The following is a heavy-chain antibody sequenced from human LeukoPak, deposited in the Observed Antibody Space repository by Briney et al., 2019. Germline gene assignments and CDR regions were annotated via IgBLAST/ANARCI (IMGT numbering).Heavy chain of an antibody. CDR1: GGTFISYA. D-gene: IGHD2-2*01. CDR2: IIPIFGTA. V-gene: IGHV1-69*01. Sequence: SVKVSCKASGGTFISYAIDWVRQAPGQGLEWMGGIIPIFGTANYAQKFQDRVTITADESTSTAYMELSSLRSEDTAIYYCASRLYCSNTRCRNFPFAYWGQGTLVTVSS. J-gene: IGHJ4*02. CDR3: ASRLYCSNTRCRNFPFAY.